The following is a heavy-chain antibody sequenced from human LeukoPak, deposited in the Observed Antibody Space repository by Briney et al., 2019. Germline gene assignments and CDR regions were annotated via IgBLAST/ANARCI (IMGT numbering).Heavy chain of an antibody. CDR3: VRDSGWYSGPYYFDY. CDR2: IYSGGST. CDR1: GFTVSSNY. Sequence: PGGSLRLSCAASGFTVSSNYMSWVRQAPGKGLEWVSVIYSGGSTYYADSVKGRFTISRDNSKNTLYLQMNSLRAEDTAVYYCVRDSGWYSGPYYFDYWGQGTLVTVSS. D-gene: IGHD6-19*01. J-gene: IGHJ4*02. V-gene: IGHV3-66*01.